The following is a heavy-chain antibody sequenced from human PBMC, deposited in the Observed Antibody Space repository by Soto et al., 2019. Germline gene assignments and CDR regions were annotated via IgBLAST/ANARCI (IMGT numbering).Heavy chain of an antibody. V-gene: IGHV3-7*01. CDR2: IKQDESEK. Sequence: EVQLVESGGGLVQPGGSLRISCKGSGFSFSSSWMSWVRQAPGKGLEWVASIKQDESEKYYVDSVKGRFTISRDNVDDSVFLHMNRLSAEDTAVYFCVRDVGFDYVNWGQGTLVTVSS. J-gene: IGHJ4*02. CDR3: VRDVGFDYVN. D-gene: IGHD3-16*01. CDR1: GFSFSSSW.